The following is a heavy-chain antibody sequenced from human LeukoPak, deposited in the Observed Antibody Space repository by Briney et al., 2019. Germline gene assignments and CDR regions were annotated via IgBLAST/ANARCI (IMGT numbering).Heavy chain of an antibody. D-gene: IGHD4/OR15-4a*01. CDR3: ARPNGAWGAFDI. Sequence: GASVKVSCKASGYTFTGYYMHWVRQAPGQGLEWMGRINPNSGDTNYAQKFQGRVTMTRDTSISTAYMELSRLRSDDTAVYYCARPNGAWGAFDIWGQGTMVTVSS. CDR2: INPNSGDT. CDR1: GYTFTGYY. J-gene: IGHJ3*02. V-gene: IGHV1-2*06.